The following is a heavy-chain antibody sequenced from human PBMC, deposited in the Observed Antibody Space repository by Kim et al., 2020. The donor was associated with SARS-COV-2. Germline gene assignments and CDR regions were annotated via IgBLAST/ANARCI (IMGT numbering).Heavy chain of an antibody. V-gene: IGHV4-61*07. CDR3: ARHDGDYYYYYGMDV. J-gene: IGHJ6*02. Sequence: PTLKSRVTISVDTSKNQFSLKLSSVTAADTAVYYCARHDGDYYYYYGMDVWGQGTTVTVSS. D-gene: IGHD3-10*01.